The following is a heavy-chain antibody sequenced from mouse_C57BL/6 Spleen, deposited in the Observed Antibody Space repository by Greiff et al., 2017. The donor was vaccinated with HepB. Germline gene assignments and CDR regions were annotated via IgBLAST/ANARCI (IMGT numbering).Heavy chain of an antibody. V-gene: IGHV1-82*01. CDR1: GYAFSSSW. CDR2: IYPGDGDT. CDR3: ARGYDYDGAWFAY. J-gene: IGHJ3*01. D-gene: IGHD2-4*01. Sequence: VQLKESGPELVKPGASVKISCKASGYAFSSSWMNWVKQRPGKGLEWIGRIYPGDGDTNYNGKFKGKATLTADKSSSTAYMQLSSLTSEDSAVYFCARGYDYDGAWFAYWGQGTLVTVSA.